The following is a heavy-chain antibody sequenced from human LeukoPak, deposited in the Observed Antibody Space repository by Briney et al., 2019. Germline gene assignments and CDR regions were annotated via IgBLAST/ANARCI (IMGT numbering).Heavy chain of an antibody. CDR1: GFTFSIHA. CDR3: ARDALGDTFGPDSIGYYMDV. J-gene: IGHJ6*03. Sequence: GGSLRLSCAASGFTFSIHAIHWVRQAPGKGLEWVAVISSDGNTKDYADSLQGRFTIFRDNSKNTVFLQMNSLRPEDTAVYFCARDALGDTFGPDSIGYYMDVWGTGARVTV. D-gene: IGHD2-15*01. V-gene: IGHV3-30*04. CDR2: ISSDGNTK.